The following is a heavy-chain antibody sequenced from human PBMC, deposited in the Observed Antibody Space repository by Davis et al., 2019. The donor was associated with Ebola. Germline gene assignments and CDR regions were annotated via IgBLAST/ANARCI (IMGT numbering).Heavy chain of an antibody. CDR1: GDSVSIDSGG. V-gene: IGHV6-1*01. D-gene: IGHD3/OR15-3a*01. Sequence: HSQTLSLTCAISGDSVSIDSGGWNWIRQSPSRGLEWLGRTYYNSKWYHDYAVSVISRITINPDTSKNQFSLQLNSVTPEDTAVYYCARLAWTPKGFDYWGQGTLVTVSS. CDR3: ARLAWTPKGFDY. J-gene: IGHJ4*02. CDR2: TYYNSKWYH.